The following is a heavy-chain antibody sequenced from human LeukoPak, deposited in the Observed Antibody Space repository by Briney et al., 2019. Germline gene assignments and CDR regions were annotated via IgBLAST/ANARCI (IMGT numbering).Heavy chain of an antibody. D-gene: IGHD5-18*01. CDR3: AKEWMRLSL. V-gene: IGHV3-73*01. CDR2: IKSTGSGYAT. CDR1: GFTFSGSA. Sequence: TGGSLRLSCAASGFTFSGSAMHWVRQASGKGLEWVGRIKSTGSGYATAYAASVTGRFTISRDNSKNTLYLQMNSLRAEDTAVYYCAKEWMRLSLWGQGTMVTVSS. J-gene: IGHJ4*02.